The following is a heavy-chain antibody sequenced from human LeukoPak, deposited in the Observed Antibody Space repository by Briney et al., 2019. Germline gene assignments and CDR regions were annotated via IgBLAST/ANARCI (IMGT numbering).Heavy chain of an antibody. V-gene: IGHV3-48*03. D-gene: IGHD1-1*01. CDR3: ARSKGYSNNWNRSGLGNTYASTLDY. Sequence: GGSLRLSCAASGFTFTTYVMNWVRQAPGKGLEWMSYISRTGRTTYYADSVKGRFTISRDNAQHSLYLQVSSRRGEDTAVYYCARSKGYSNNWNRSGLGNTYASTLDYWGLGTLVTVSS. J-gene: IGHJ4*02. CDR1: GFTFTTYV. CDR2: ISRTGRTT.